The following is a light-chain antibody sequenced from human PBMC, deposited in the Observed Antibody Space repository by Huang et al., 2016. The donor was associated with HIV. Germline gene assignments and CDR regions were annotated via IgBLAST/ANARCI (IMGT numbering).Light chain of an antibody. CDR1: QSVNSY. CDR2: DAS. J-gene: IGKJ5*01. CDR3: QQRKYWPPIT. V-gene: IGKV3-11*01. Sequence: ETVLTQSPATLSLSPGERVTLSCRASQSVNSYLAWYQQKPGQTPRLLIYDASNRATGIPARFSGSGSGTGFTLTISSLEPEDFAVYYCQQRKYWPPITFGQGTRLEIK.